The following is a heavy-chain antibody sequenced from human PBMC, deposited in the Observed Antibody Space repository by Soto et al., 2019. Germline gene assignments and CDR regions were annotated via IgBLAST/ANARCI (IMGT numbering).Heavy chain of an antibody. CDR2: IYYSGST. CDR1: GGSIGGYY. D-gene: IGHD3-9*01. Sequence: PSETLCLTCSVSGGSIGGYYGSWIRQPPGKGLEWIGYIYYSGSTNYNPSLKSRVTISVDTSKNQFSLKLSSVTAADTAVYYCARDSAVRYFDWLSVGMDVWGQGTTVTSP. V-gene: IGHV4-59*01. J-gene: IGHJ6*02. CDR3: ARDSAVRYFDWLSVGMDV.